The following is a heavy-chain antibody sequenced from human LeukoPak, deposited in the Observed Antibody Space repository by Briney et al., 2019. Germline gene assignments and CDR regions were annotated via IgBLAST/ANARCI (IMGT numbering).Heavy chain of an antibody. CDR3: AKTDIIAARPSDAFDI. D-gene: IGHD6-6*01. V-gene: IGHV3-23*01. J-gene: IGHJ3*02. Sequence: GGSLRLSWAASGFTFSSYAMSWVRKAPGKGLEWASAISGSGGSTYYADSVKGRFTISRDNSKNTLYLQMNSLRAEDTAVYYCAKTDIIAARPSDAFDIWGQGTMVTVSS. CDR1: GFTFSSYA. CDR2: ISGSGGST.